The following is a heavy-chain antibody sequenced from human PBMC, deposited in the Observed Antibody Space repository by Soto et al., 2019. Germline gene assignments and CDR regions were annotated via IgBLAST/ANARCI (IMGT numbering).Heavy chain of an antibody. Sequence: PSETLSLTCAVYGGSFSGYYWSWIRQPPGKGLEWIGEINHSGSTNYNPSLKSRVTISVDTSKNQFSLKLSSVTAADTAVYYCAVIAARNYYYYYGMDVWGQGTTVTVS. CDR1: GGSFSGYY. CDR3: AVIAARNYYYYYGMDV. D-gene: IGHD6-6*01. V-gene: IGHV4-34*01. J-gene: IGHJ6*02. CDR2: INHSGST.